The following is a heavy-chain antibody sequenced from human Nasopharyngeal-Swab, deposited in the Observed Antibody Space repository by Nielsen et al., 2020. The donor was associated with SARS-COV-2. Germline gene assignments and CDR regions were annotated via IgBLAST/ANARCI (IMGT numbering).Heavy chain of an antibody. CDR2: INPSGGST. V-gene: IGHV1-46*01. CDR1: GYTFTSYA. J-gene: IGHJ2*01. D-gene: IGHD6-19*01. CDR3: ARENSSGWYDWYFDL. Sequence: ASVKVSCKASGYTFTSYAMNWVRQAPGQGLEWMGIINPSGGSTSYAQKFQGRVTITRDTSASTAYMELSSLRSEDTAVYYCARENSSGWYDWYFDLWGRGTLVTVSS.